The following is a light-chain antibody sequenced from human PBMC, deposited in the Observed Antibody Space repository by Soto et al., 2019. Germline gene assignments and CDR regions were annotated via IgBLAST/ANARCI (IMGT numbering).Light chain of an antibody. CDR2: GAS. CDR1: QSVSSTY. CDR3: QQYGSSPPFT. V-gene: IGKV3-20*01. J-gene: IGKJ5*01. Sequence: EIVLTQSPGTLSLSPGERATLSCRASQSVSSTYLAWYQQRPGQAPRLLIYGASGRATGIPDRFSGSGSGTVFTLTISRLEPEDFAVYYCQQYGSSPPFTFRQRTRLEIK.